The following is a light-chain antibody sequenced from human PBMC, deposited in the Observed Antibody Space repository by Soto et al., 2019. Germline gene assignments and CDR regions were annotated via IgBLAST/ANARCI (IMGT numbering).Light chain of an antibody. V-gene: IGLV2-8*01. CDR2: EVS. CDR3: SSYAGSNNLGV. CDR1: SSDVGGYNY. J-gene: IGLJ3*02. Sequence: QSVLTQPPSASGSPGQSVTISCTGTSSDVGGYNYVSWYQQHPGKAPKLMIYEVSKRPSGVPDRFSASKSGNTASLTVSGLQADDEADYYCSSYAGSNNLGVFGGGTKLTVL.